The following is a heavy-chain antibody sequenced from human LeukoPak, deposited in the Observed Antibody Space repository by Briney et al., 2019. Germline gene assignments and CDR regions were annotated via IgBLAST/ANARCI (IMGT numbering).Heavy chain of an antibody. Sequence: SETLSLTCAVYGGSFSGYYWSWIRQPPGKGLEWIGEINHSGSTNYNPSLKSRVTISVDTSKNQFSLKLSSVTAADTAVYYCARDLNYDFWSGNWFDPWGQGTLVTVSS. J-gene: IGHJ5*02. CDR3: ARDLNYDFWSGNWFDP. V-gene: IGHV4-34*01. D-gene: IGHD3-3*01. CDR1: GGSFSGYY. CDR2: INHSGST.